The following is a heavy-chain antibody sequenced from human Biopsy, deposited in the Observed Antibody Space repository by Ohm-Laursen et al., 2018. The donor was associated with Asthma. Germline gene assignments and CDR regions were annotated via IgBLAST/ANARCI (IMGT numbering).Heavy chain of an antibody. CDR1: GDSISSFY. CDR3: ARHVVLDGASYFDS. CDR2: IYSSGST. V-gene: IGHV4-59*01. Sequence: SETLSLTCTVSGDSISSFYWSWIRQPPGKGLEWIGYIYSSGSTNYNPSLKSRVTMSADTSKNQFSMKLSSVTAADTAIYYCARHVVLDGASYFDSGGQGTLVTVSS. J-gene: IGHJ4*02. D-gene: IGHD1-26*01.